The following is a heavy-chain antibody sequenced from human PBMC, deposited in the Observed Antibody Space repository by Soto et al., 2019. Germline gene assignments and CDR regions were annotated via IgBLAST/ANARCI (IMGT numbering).Heavy chain of an antibody. J-gene: IGHJ6*02. CDR1: GGAFTNYA. CDR2: IIPLPNTS. D-gene: IGHD1-20*01. CDR3: ASWSNWNPLYYDGLDA. V-gene: IGHV1-69*06. Sequence: QVQLLQSGAEVKKPGSSVKVSCKVSGGAFTNYALNWVRHGPGQGLEWLGGIIPLPNTSNYSLKFLGRVTGTADISSTTVYMELNSLTSDDTATYYCASWSNWNPLYYDGLDAGGQETTVTVS.